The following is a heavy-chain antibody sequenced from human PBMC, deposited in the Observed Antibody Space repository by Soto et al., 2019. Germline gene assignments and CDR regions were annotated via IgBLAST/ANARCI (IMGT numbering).Heavy chain of an antibody. D-gene: IGHD5-12*01. CDR1: GGSISSIDW. CDR3: VRAGGYEPKVY. J-gene: IGHJ4*02. Sequence: QVQVQESGPGLLKPSGTLSLTCAVSGGSISSIDWWSWVRQPPGKGLEWIGEIHQSGSTHYNPSLQSPVPFSVDLSTTQLSLSLTSVTPADTAVYSCVRAGGYEPKVYWGQGTQVTVSS. V-gene: IGHV4-4*02. CDR2: IHQSGST.